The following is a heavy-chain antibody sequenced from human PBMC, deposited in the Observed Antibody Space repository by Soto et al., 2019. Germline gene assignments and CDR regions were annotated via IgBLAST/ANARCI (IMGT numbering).Heavy chain of an antibody. J-gene: IGHJ6*02. D-gene: IGHD3-22*01. CDR1: GFTFSGYW. Sequence: GGSLRLSCSASGFTFSGYWMTWVRQAPGKGLEWVAVISYDGSNKYYADSVKGRFTISRDNSKNTLYLQMNSLRAEDTAVYYCARGLGYYGMDVWGQGTKVTVYS. V-gene: IGHV3-30-3*01. CDR3: ARGLGYYGMDV. CDR2: ISYDGSNK.